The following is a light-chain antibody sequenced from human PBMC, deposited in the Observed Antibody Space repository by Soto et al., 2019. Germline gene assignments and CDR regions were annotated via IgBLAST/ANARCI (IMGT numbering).Light chain of an antibody. CDR1: QSVDSN. V-gene: IGKV3D-15*01. CDR3: QQFSEWLLA. Sequence: ELGMTQSPATLSGSPGDGATLSCRVSQSVDSNLAWYQQKPGQTPRLLMYGASTRPTGIPARFSGSGSGTEFTLTISSLQAEDSAVYYCQQFSEWLLAFCGGTKVHIK. J-gene: IGKJ4*01. CDR2: GAS.